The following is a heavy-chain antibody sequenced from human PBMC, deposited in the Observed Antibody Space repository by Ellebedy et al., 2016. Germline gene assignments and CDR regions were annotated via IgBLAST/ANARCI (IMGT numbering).Heavy chain of an antibody. V-gene: IGHV3-33*01. CDR2: IWPDGSQK. CDR1: GFNFNSYG. J-gene: IGHJ4*02. D-gene: IGHD4-23*01. Sequence: GESLKISXVASGFNFNSYGMHWVRQPPKKGLEWVAAIWPDGSQKYYVDSVRGRFTVSRDNSKSTVYLQMDSVRGDDTAIYYCAPFYGGSSKVFDYWGQGTLVTVSS. CDR3: APFYGGSSKVFDY.